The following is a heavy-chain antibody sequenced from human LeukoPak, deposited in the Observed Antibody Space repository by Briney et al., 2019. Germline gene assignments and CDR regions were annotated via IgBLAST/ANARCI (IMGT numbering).Heavy chain of an antibody. CDR3: ARQASFRISYYYDSSGYNDY. V-gene: IGHV5-10-1*01. CDR2: IDPSDSYT. Sequence: PGESLKISCKVSGHRFTSYWIGWVRQMPGKGLEWMGRIDPSDSYTNYSPSFQGHVTISADKSISTAYLQWSSLKASDTAMYYCARQASFRISYYYDSSGYNDYWGQGTLVTVSS. CDR1: GHRFTSYW. J-gene: IGHJ4*02. D-gene: IGHD3-22*01.